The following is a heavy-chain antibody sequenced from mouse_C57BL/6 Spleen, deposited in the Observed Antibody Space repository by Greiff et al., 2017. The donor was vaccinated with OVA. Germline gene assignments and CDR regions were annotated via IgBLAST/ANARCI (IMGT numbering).Heavy chain of an antibody. V-gene: IGHV1-54*01. CDR1: GYAFTNYL. CDR2: INPGSGGT. Sequence: VKLMESGAELVRPGTSVKVSCKASGYAFTNYLIEWVKQRPGQGLEWIGVINPGSGGTNYNEKFKGKATLTADKSSSTAYMQLSSLTSEDSAVYFCARSYDGYYEGAMDYWGQGTSVTVSS. D-gene: IGHD2-3*01. CDR3: ARSYDGYYEGAMDY. J-gene: IGHJ4*01.